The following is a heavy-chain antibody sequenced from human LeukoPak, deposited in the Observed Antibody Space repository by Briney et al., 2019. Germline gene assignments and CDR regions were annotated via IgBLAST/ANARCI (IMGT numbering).Heavy chain of an antibody. CDR2: ISSSGSTI. J-gene: IGHJ4*01. D-gene: IGHD2-2*01. CDR3: AKGQGYSTSGWYFDY. Sequence: PGGSLRLSSAASGFTFSDYYMSWIRQAPGKGLEWVSYISSSGSTIYYADSVKGRFTISRGNAKNSLYLQMNSLRAEDTAVYHCAKGQGYSTSGWYFDYWGHGTLVTVSS. V-gene: IGHV3-11*01. CDR1: GFTFSDYY.